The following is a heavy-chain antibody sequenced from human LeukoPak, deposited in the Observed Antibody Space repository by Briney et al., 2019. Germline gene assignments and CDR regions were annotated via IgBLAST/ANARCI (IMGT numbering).Heavy chain of an antibody. Sequence: GGSLRLSCAASGFTFSSYVMHWVRQAPGKGLEWVAVISYDGSNKYYADSVKGRFTISRDNSKNTPYLQMNSLRAEDTAVYYCARVVPPPDSGHVYWGQGTLVTVSS. J-gene: IGHJ4*02. CDR1: GFTFSSYV. D-gene: IGHD3-10*01. CDR2: ISYDGSNK. CDR3: ARVVPPPDSGHVY. V-gene: IGHV3-30*04.